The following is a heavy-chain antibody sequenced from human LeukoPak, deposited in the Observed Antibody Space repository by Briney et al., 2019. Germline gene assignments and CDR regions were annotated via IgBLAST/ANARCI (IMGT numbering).Heavy chain of an antibody. CDR1: GGSISSYY. V-gene: IGHV4-59*01. D-gene: IGHD1-26*01. CDR3: ARGADGGATYYYYYGMDV. CDR2: IYYSGST. Sequence: SETLSLTCTVSGGSISSYYWSWIRQPPGKGLEWIGYIYYSGSTNYNPSLKSRVTISVDTSKNQFSLKLSSVTAADTAVYYSARGADGGATYYYYYGMDVWGQGTTVTVSS. J-gene: IGHJ6*02.